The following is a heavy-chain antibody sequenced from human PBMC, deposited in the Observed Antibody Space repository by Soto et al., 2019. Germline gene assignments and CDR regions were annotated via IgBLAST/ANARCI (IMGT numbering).Heavy chain of an antibody. Sequence: QLQLQESGPGLVKPSETLSLTCTVSGGSISSSSYYWGWIRQPPGKGLEWIGSIFYSGSTYYNPSLMSRVTISVYTSKNQFSLKLSSVTAADTAVYYCARHLTYCSAGSCYSDFPYYGMDVWGQGTTVTVSS. V-gene: IGHV4-39*01. CDR2: IFYSGST. J-gene: IGHJ6*02. CDR1: GGSISSSSYY. D-gene: IGHD2-15*01. CDR3: ARHLTYCSAGSCYSDFPYYGMDV.